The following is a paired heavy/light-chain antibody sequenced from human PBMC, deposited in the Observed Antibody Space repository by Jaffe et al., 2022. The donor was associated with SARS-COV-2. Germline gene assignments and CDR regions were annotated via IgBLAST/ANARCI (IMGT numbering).Heavy chain of an antibody. Sequence: QVQLVESGGDVVRPGWSLRLSCAASGFPFNIYAIHWVRQAPGEGLEWVAVISHDSTKKYFADSVKGRFTISRDNSQNMVFLQMNSLRPEDTALYYCARQAARGYRYEGLDVWGQGTTVTVSS. CDR2: ISHDSTKK. J-gene: IGHJ6*02. D-gene: IGHD5-12*01. CDR1: GFPFNIYA. V-gene: IGHV3-30*04. CDR3: ARQAARGYRYEGLDV.
Light chain of an antibody. CDR1: QSISSY. Sequence: DVQMTQSPSSLSANVGDRITITCRASQSISSYLNWYQQKPGKAPKLLIYASSNLESGVPARFSGSGSGTDFTLSISSLQPDDFATYYCQQSYSPPQSFGQGTKLELK. CDR2: ASS. V-gene: IGKV1-39*01. J-gene: IGKJ2*03. CDR3: QQSYSPPQS.